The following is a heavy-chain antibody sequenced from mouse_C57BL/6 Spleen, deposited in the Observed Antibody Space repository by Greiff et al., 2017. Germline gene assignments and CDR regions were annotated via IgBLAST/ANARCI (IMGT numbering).Heavy chain of an antibody. CDR2: IYPSDSET. CDR3: ARGDGYPYVDY. D-gene: IGHD2-3*01. Sequence: QVQLQQPGAELVRPGSSVKLSCKASGYTFTSYWMDWVKQRPGQGLEWIGNIYPSDSETHYNQKFKDKATLTVDKSSSTAYMQLSSLTSEDSAVYYCARGDGYPYVDYWGQGTTLTVSS. J-gene: IGHJ2*01. CDR1: GYTFTSYW. V-gene: IGHV1-61*01.